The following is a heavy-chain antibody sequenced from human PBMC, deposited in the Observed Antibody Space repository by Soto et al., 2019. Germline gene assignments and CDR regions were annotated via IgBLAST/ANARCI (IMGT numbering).Heavy chain of an antibody. CDR2: ISGSAGNT. Sequence: PGGSLRLSCEASGFTFSNYGMNWVRQAPGKGLEWVSCISGSAGNTYHEDSVKGRFIISRDNSKNELFLQMKSLRAEDTAVYHCAKDVIPGPGWALILTYGMHXWGQVTTVTVS. V-gene: IGHV3-23*01. J-gene: IGHJ6*02. CDR3: AKDVIPGPGWALILTYGMHX. CDR1: GFTFSNYG. D-gene: IGHD3-10*01.